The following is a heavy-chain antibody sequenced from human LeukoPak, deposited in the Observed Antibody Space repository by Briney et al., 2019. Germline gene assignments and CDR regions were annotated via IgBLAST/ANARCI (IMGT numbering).Heavy chain of an antibody. CDR2: IRIDGSEK. CDR3: ATYSGAHHKTFDY. Sequence: GGSLRLSCADSGFTFSNYDMSWVRQAPGKGLEWVAHIRIDGSEKYYLDSVEGRFTISRDNAKNSLYLQLNSLRVDDTAVYYCATYSGAHHKTFDYWGRGTLVTVSS. CDR1: GFTFSNYD. J-gene: IGHJ4*02. V-gene: IGHV3-7*01. D-gene: IGHD1-26*01.